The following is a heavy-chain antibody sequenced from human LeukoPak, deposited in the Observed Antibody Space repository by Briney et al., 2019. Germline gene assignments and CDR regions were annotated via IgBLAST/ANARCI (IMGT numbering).Heavy chain of an antibody. D-gene: IGHD2-21*02. CDR2: INTNTGNP. V-gene: IGHV7-4-1*02. Sequence: ASVKVSCKASGYTSTSYAMNWVRQAPGQGLEWMGWINTNTGNPTYAQGFTGRFVFSLDTSINTAYLQISSLKAEDTAVYYCARDDGDYSYYYYMEVWGKGTTVTVSS. J-gene: IGHJ6*03. CDR1: GYTSTSYA. CDR3: ARDDGDYSYYYYMEV.